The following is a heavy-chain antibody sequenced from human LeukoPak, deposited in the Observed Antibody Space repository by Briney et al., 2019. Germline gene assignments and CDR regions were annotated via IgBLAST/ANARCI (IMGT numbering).Heavy chain of an antibody. J-gene: IGHJ4*02. CDR1: GFTFGSYA. Sequence: GGSLGLSCAASGFTFGSYAIHWVRQAPGKGLEWVAVISYDGTNEYYADSVKGRFTISRDNSKNTLYLQMNSLRVEDTAVYYCASGAGGWELLTKSTFDYWGQGTLVTVSS. V-gene: IGHV3-30*04. CDR2: ISYDGTNE. CDR3: ASGAGGWELLTKSTFDY. D-gene: IGHD1-26*01.